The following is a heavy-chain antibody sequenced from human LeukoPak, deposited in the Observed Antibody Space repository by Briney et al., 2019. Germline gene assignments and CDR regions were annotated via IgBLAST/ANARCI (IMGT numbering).Heavy chain of an antibody. CDR3: TTMGLPYYFDY. J-gene: IGHJ4*02. D-gene: IGHD3-10*01. V-gene: IGHV3-74*01. CDR1: GFTFNTYW. CDR2: INSDGRST. Sequence: GGSLRLSCAASGFTFNTYWMHWVRQAPGKGLVWVSHINSDGRSTTYADSVKGRFTISRDNSKNTLYLQMNSLRAEDTAVYYCTTMGLPYYFDYWGQGTLVTVSS.